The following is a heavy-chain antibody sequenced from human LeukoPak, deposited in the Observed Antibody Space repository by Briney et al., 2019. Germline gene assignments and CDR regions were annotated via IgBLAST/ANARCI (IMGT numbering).Heavy chain of an antibody. CDR2: ISGSGGST. D-gene: IGHD3-22*01. J-gene: IGHJ4*02. Sequence: PGGSLRLSCAASGFTFSSYAMSWVRQAPGKGLEWGSAISGSGGSTYYADSVKGRFTISRENSKNTLYLQMNSLRAEDTAVYYCAKGPRVGPSRIVVPIDYWGQGTLVTVSS. V-gene: IGHV3-23*01. CDR1: GFTFSSYA. CDR3: AKGPRVGPSRIVVPIDY.